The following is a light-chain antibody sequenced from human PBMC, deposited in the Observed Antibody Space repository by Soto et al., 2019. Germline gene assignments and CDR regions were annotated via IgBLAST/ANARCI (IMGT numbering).Light chain of an antibody. V-gene: IGKV3-20*01. Sequence: EIVLTQSPGTLSLSPGERATLSCRASQSVSSNYLAWYQQKPGQSPRLLIYGASSRATGIPNRFSGSGSGTDFTLTISRLAPEDFALYYCQQYGSSLLTFGPGTKVDLK. CDR2: GAS. CDR1: QSVSSNY. J-gene: IGKJ3*01. CDR3: QQYGSSLLT.